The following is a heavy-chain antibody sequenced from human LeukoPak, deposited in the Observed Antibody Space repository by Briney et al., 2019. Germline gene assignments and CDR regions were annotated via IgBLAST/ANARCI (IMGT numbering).Heavy chain of an antibody. V-gene: IGHV4-4*07. Sequence: SETLSLTCTVSGGSISGYYWTWIRQPVGKGLEWIGRLDPSGSTNYNPSLNSRVTMSVDTSKNQFSLKLTSVTAADTAVYYCARGGESYSDYWGQGTLVTVSS. CDR1: GGSISGYY. J-gene: IGHJ4*02. D-gene: IGHD2-21*01. CDR2: LDPSGST. CDR3: ARGGESYSDY.